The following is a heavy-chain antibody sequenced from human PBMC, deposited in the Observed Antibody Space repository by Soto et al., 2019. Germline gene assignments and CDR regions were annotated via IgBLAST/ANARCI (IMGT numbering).Heavy chain of an antibody. CDR3: ARDLAKGGGSAGFDY. CDR1: GDTFTANY. J-gene: IGHJ4*02. Sequence: QVQLVQSGAEVKKPGASVKVSCKASGDTFTANYIHWVRQDPGQGFEWMGWINPKSGGTKYPQKFQGRATMTRDTSVSTVYMTLTRLTSDDTAVYYCARDLAKGGGSAGFDYWGQGTLVTVSS. D-gene: IGHD1-26*01. V-gene: IGHV1-2*02. CDR2: INPKSGGT.